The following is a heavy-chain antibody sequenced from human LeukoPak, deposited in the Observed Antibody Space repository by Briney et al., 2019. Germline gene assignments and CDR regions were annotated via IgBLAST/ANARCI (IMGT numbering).Heavy chain of an antibody. CDR3: ARELWFGEFPGYYGMDV. Sequence: ASVKVSCKASGYTFTSYYMHWVRQAPGQGLEWTGIINPSGGSTSYAQKSQGRVTMTRDTSTSTVYMELSSLRSEDTAVYYCARELWFGEFPGYYGMDVWGQGTTVTVSS. D-gene: IGHD3-10*01. CDR2: INPSGGST. CDR1: GYTFTSYY. V-gene: IGHV1-46*01. J-gene: IGHJ6*02.